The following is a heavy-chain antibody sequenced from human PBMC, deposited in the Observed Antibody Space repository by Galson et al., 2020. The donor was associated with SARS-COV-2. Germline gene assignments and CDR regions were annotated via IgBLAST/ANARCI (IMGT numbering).Heavy chain of an antibody. J-gene: IGHJ6*02. D-gene: IGHD2-2*03. CDR3: AKGWMYYYYGMDV. CDR2: IWYDGSNQ. V-gene: IGHV3-33*06. CDR1: GFTFSSYA. Sequence: GGSLRLSCAASGFTFSSYAMHWVRQAPGKGLERVAVIWYDGSNQYYADSVKGRFIISRDNSKNTLNLQMNSLRAEDTAVYYCAKGWMYYYYGMDVWGQGTTVTVSS.